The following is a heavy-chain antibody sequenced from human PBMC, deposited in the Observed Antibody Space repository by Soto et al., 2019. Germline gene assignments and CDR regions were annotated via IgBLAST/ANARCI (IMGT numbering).Heavy chain of an antibody. V-gene: IGHV1-18*01. CDR2: ISAYNGNT. D-gene: IGHD3-3*01. J-gene: IGHJ4*02. CDR3: ARVYDFWNGYSPPRGYDD. Sequence: ASVKVSCKASGYTFTSYGISWVRQAPGQGLEWMGWISAYNGNTNYAQKLQGRVTMTTDTSTSTAYMELRSLRSGDTAVYYCARVYDFWNGYSPPRGYDDWGQGTLVTVAS. CDR1: GYTFTSYG.